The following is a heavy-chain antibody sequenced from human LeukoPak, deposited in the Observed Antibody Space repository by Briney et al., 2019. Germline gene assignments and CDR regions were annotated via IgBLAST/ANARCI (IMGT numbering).Heavy chain of an antibody. J-gene: IGHJ3*02. CDR3: ASFFDYYDSSDGAFDI. V-gene: IGHV4-59*01. CDR1: GGSISSYY. D-gene: IGHD3-22*01. Sequence: SETLSLTCTVSGGSISSYYWSWIRQPPGKGLEWVGYIYYSGSNNYNPSLKSRVTISVDTSKNQFSLKLSSVTAADTAVYYCASFFDYYDSSDGAFDIWGQGTMVTVSS. CDR2: IYYSGSN.